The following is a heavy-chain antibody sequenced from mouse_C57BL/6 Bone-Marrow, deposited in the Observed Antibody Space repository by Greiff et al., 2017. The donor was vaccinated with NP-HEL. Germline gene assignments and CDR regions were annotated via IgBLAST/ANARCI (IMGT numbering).Heavy chain of an antibody. V-gene: IGHV1-81*01. CDR2: IYPRSGYT. Sequence: QVQLQQSGAELVRPGASVKLSCKASGYTFTSYGISWVKQRPGQGLEWIGEIYPRSGYTYYNEKFKGKATLTADKSSSTAYMGLRSLTSDDSAVYFCARFADASYFDYWGQGTTLTVSS. J-gene: IGHJ2*01. CDR1: GYTFTSYG. CDR3: ARFADASYFDY.